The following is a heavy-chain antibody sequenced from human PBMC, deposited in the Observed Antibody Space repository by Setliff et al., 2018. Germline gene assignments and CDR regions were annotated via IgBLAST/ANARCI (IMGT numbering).Heavy chain of an antibody. CDR1: GGSISSYY. V-gene: IGHV4-4*07. CDR2: IYIGGSA. CDR3: AREYSYGSRYFDY. J-gene: IGHJ4*02. D-gene: IGHD5-18*01. Sequence: SETLSLTCTVSGGSISSYYWSWIRQPAGKGLEWIGHIYIGGSANYNPSLRSRVTISVDTSKNQFSLKLNSVTATDTAVYYCAREYSYGSRYFDYWGQGTLVTVSS.